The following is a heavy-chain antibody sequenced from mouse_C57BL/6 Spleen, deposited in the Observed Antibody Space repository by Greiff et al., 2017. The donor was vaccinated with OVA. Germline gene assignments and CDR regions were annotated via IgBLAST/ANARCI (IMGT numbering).Heavy chain of an antibody. CDR3: ARANDYDDFDY. J-gene: IGHJ2*01. V-gene: IGHV14-2*01. D-gene: IGHD2-4*01. CDR2: IDPEDGET. CDR1: GFNIKDYY. Sequence: VQLQQSGAELVKPGASVKLSCTASGFNIKDYYMHWVKQRTEQGLEWIGRIDPEDGETKYAPNFQGKATITADTSSNTAYLQLSSLTSEDTAVYYCARANDYDDFDYWGQGTTLTVSS.